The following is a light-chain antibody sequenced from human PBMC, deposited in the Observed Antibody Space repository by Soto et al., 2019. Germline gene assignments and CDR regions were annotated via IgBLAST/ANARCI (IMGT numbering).Light chain of an antibody. V-gene: IGLV2-23*02. Sequence: QPVLDQPASVYGFPGQSISIFCTENSSDVGSYNLVSWYQQHPGKAPKLMIYEVSKRPSGVSNRFSGSKSGNTASLTISGLQVVDEADYDCCTYAGSRTSLYAVGTGTKVTVL. CDR1: SSDVGSYNL. J-gene: IGLJ1*01. CDR3: CTYAGSRTSLYA. CDR2: EVS.